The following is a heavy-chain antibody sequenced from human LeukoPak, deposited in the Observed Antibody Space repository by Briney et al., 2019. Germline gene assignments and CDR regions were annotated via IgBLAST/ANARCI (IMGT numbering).Heavy chain of an antibody. D-gene: IGHD5-18*01. CDR1: GFTFSSYA. J-gene: IGHJ4*02. CDR2: ISGSGGST. Sequence: GGSLRLSCAASGFTFSSYAMSWVRQAPGKGLEWVSGISGSGGSTSYADSVKGRFTISRDNSKNTLYLQMNSLRAEDTAVYYCARGSGYSYGFTGRERTKSRLDYWGQGTLVTVSS. CDR3: ARGSGYSYGFTGRERTKSRLDY. V-gene: IGHV3-23*01.